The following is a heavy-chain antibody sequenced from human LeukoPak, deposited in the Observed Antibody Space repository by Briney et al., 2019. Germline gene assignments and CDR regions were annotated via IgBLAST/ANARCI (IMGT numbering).Heavy chain of an antibody. J-gene: IGHJ4*02. CDR2: IYYSGST. D-gene: IGHD6-6*01. Sequence: SETLSLTCTVSGGSISSYYWSWIWQPPGKGLEWIGYIYYSGSTNYNPSLKSRVTISVDTSKNQFSLKLSSVTAADTAVYYCARDGIAARRGPFDYWGQGTLVTVSS. V-gene: IGHV4-59*01. CDR1: GGSISSYY. CDR3: ARDGIAARRGPFDY.